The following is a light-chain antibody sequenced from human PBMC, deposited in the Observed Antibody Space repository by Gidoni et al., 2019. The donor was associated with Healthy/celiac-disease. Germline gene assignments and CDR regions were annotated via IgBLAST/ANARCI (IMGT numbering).Light chain of an antibody. CDR1: QSISSY. J-gene: IGKJ2*01. CDR3: QQSYSTPYT. V-gene: IGKV1-39*01. CDR2: AAS. Sequence: DIQMTQSPSSLSASVGDRVTITCRASQSISSYLNWYQQKPVKAPKLLIYAASSLQSGVPSRFSGSGSGTDFTLTISSLQPEDFATYYCQQSYSTPYTFGQGTKLEIQ.